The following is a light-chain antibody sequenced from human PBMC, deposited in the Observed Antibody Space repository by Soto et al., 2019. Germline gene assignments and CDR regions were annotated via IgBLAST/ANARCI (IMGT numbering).Light chain of an antibody. V-gene: IGLV2-14*01. Sequence: QSALTQPASVSGSPGQSITISCTGTSSVVGGYNYVSWYQQHPGKAPKLMIYDVSNRPSGVSNRFSGSKSGNTASLTISGLQAEDEADYYCSSYTSSSHYVFGTGTKVTVL. J-gene: IGLJ1*01. CDR2: DVS. CDR1: SSVVGGYNY. CDR3: SSYTSSSHYV.